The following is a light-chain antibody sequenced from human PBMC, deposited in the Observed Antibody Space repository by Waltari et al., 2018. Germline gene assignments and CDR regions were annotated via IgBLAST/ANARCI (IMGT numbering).Light chain of an antibody. CDR2: EFN. V-gene: IGLV2-14*01. Sequence: QSALTQPASVSGSPGQSIIISCTGTSSDVGGYNHVSWFLHHPGKAPKLMIHEFNKRPSGVSSRFSGSKSGNTASLTISGLQAEDEAIYYCNSYTSGRTWVFGGGTRLTVL. CDR3: NSYTSGRTWV. CDR1: SSDVGGYNH. J-gene: IGLJ3*02.